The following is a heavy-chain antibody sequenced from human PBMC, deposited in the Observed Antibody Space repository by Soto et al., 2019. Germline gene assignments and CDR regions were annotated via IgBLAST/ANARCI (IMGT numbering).Heavy chain of an antibody. CDR3: SRQTVSCHDY. CDR1: GFTFSGSH. CDR2: IRSKADNYAT. D-gene: IGHD2-2*01. J-gene: IGHJ4*02. Sequence: SGGSLRLSCAASGFTFSGSHMHWVRQASGKGLEWVGHIRSKADNYATAYAASVKGRFLISRDDSKNTAYLQMNSLNTEDTAVYYCSRQTVSCHDYWGQGILVTVSS. V-gene: IGHV3-73*01.